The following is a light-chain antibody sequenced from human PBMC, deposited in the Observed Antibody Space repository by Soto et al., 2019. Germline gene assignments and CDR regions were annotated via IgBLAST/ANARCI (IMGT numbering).Light chain of an antibody. J-gene: IGKJ1*01. CDR3: QQYGSSPPWR. V-gene: IGKV3-20*01. CDR1: QSVTNNQ. CDR2: GAS. Sequence: IGVSQSPGTLSLYPGERATLSCRASQSVTNNQFAWFRQKPGQAPRLLIWGASSRATGIPDRFSGSGSGTDFTLTISRLEPEDFAVYYCQQYGSSPPWRFGQGTKVDIK.